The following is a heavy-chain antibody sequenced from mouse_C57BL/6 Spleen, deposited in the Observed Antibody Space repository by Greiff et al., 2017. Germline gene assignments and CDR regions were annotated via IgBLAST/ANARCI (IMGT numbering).Heavy chain of an antibody. V-gene: IGHV1-9*01. CDR3: ARGTSTVVAYYYAMDY. CDR2: ILPGSGST. D-gene: IGHD1-1*01. J-gene: IGHJ4*01. CDR1: GYTFTGYW. Sequence: VKLMESGAELMKPGASVKLSCKATGYTFTGYWIEWVKQRPGHGLEWIGEILPGSGSTNYNEKFKGKATFTADTSSNTAYMQLSSLTTEDSAIYYGARGTSTVVAYYYAMDYWGQGTSVTVSS.